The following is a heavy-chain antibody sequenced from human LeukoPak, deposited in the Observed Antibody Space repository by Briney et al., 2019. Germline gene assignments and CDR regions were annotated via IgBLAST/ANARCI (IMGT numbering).Heavy chain of an antibody. CDR3: AREATAAASLDYFDY. J-gene: IGHJ4*02. V-gene: IGHV3-21*01. Sequence: RGSLRLSCAAPGFTFSRYRIHWVRQAPGKGLEWVSSISSSSSYIFYADSVKGRFTISRDNAENSLYLQMKSLRADDTAVYYCAREATAAASLDYFDYWGQGTLVTVCS. D-gene: IGHD6-13*01. CDR1: GFTFSRYR. CDR2: ISSSSSYI.